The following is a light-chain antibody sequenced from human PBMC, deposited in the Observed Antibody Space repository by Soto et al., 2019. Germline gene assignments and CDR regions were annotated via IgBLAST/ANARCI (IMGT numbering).Light chain of an antibody. CDR1: QSVSSAY. Sequence: EIVLTQSPGTLSLSPGERATLSCRASQSVSSAYLGWYQQKPGQAPRLLISGASSRAAGIPDRFSGSGSGTEFTLTISRLEPEDFAVYYCQQHDILPITFGQGTRLEI. V-gene: IGKV3-20*01. J-gene: IGKJ5*01. CDR3: QQHDILPIT. CDR2: GAS.